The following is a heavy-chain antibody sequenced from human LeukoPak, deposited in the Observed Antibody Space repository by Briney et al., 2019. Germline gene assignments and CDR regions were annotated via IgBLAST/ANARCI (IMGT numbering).Heavy chain of an antibody. CDR2: IYHSGST. CDR3: ARTNWKGQQLTYFDY. J-gene: IGHJ4*02. Sequence: SETLSLTCAVSGGSISGSQWWSWVRQPPGKGLEWIGEIYHSGSTNYNPSLKSRVTISVDKSKNQFSLKLSSVTAADTAVYYCARTNWKGQQLTYFDYWGQGTLVTVSS. V-gene: IGHV4-4*02. CDR1: GGSISGSQW. D-gene: IGHD6-13*01.